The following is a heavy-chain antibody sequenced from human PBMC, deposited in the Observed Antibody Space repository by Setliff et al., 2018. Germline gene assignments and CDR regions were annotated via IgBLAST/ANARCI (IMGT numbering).Heavy chain of an antibody. J-gene: IGHJ4*02. D-gene: IGHD2-21*01. Sequence: GESLKISCAASGFTFNDYSMNWVRQAPGKGLEWVSHIRSAGTVHYADSVKGRFTISRDDAENTLYLQVDSLRVEDTAVYYCARAPYCGADCYQAAFDYWGQGTLVTVSS. V-gene: IGHV3-48*04. CDR3: ARAPYCGADCYQAAFDY. CDR2: IRSAGTV. CDR1: GFTFNDYS.